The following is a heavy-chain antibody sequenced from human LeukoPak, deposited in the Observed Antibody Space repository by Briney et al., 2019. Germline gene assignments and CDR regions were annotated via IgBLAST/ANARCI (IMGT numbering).Heavy chain of an antibody. CDR2: IYYSGST. CDR3: ARLWTGYSDSSGYYYLDY. Sequence: SETLSLTCTVSGGSISSSSYYWGWIRQPPGKGLEWIGSIYYSGSTYYNPSLKSRVTISVDNSKNQFSLKLSSVTAADTAVYYCARLWTGYSDSSGYYYLDYWGQGTLVTVSS. D-gene: IGHD3-22*01. CDR1: GGSISSSSYY. J-gene: IGHJ4*02. V-gene: IGHV4-39*07.